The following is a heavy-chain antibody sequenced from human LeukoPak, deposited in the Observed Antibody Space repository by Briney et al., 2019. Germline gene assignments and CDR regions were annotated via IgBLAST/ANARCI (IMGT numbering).Heavy chain of an antibody. Sequence: HPGGSLRLSCAASGFTFSSYGMNWVRQAPGKGLEWVASIRSDGSDKKYADSVKGQFTISRDNSKSTLNLQMNSLRPEDTAVYYCAKSQVTGWYDFDYWGQGTLVIVSS. D-gene: IGHD6-19*01. CDR1: GFTFSSYG. V-gene: IGHV3-30*02. J-gene: IGHJ4*02. CDR2: IRSDGSDK. CDR3: AKSQVTGWYDFDY.